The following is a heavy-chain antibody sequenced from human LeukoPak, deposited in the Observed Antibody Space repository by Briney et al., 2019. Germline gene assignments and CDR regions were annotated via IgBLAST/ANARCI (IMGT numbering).Heavy chain of an antibody. CDR1: GFTFSSYA. CDR3: AKDPLYYDILTGLDY. D-gene: IGHD3-9*01. Sequence: GGSLRLSCAASGFTFSSYAMHWVRQAPGKGLEWVAVISYDGSNKYYADSVKGRFTISRDNSKNTLYLQMNSLRAEDTAVYYCAKDPLYYDILTGLDYWGQGTLVTVSS. J-gene: IGHJ4*02. CDR2: ISYDGSNK. V-gene: IGHV3-30-3*01.